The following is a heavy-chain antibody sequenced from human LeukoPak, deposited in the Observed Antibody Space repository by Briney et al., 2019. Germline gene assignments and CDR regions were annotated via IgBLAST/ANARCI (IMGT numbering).Heavy chain of an antibody. D-gene: IGHD6-19*01. CDR1: GYTFTSYD. CDR2: MNPNSGNT. CDR3: ARDSPEYSSGWLAYYYGMDV. J-gene: IGHJ6*02. V-gene: IGHV1-8*01. Sequence: ASVKVSCKASGYTFTSYDINWVRQATGQGLEWMGWMNPNSGNTGYAQKFQGRVTMTRDTSTSTVYMELSSLRSEDTAVYYCARDSPEYSSGWLAYYYGMDVWGQGTTVTVSS.